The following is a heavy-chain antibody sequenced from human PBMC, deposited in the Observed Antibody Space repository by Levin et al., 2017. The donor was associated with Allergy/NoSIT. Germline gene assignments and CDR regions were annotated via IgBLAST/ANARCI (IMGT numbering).Heavy chain of an antibody. V-gene: IGHV3-30*02. CDR2: IWYDGSEK. Sequence: GGSLRLSCVASGFSFKTYGMHWVRQAPGKGLEWVACIWYDGSEKYYADSVKGRFTISRDNSKNTLYMQMNSLRAEDTAIYYCAKHYSYHLSYCDNNTCFSPPDYWGRGTLVTVSS. CDR1: GFSFKTYG. CDR3: AKHYSYHLSYCDNNTCFSPPDY. D-gene: IGHD2-2*01. J-gene: IGHJ4*02.